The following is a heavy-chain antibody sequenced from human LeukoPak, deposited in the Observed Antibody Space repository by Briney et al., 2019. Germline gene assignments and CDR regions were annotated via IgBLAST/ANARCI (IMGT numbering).Heavy chain of an antibody. V-gene: IGHV3-33*06. CDR1: GFTFSSYG. J-gene: IGHJ5*02. Sequence: GGSLRLSCAASGFTFSSYGMHWVRQAPGKGLEWVALIWYDGSKKNYADSVKGRFTISRDDSKSTLHLQINSLRAADTAVYYCAKDLSYGSNWFDPWGQGTLVTVSS. D-gene: IGHD5-18*01. CDR2: IWYDGSKK. CDR3: AKDLSYGSNWFDP.